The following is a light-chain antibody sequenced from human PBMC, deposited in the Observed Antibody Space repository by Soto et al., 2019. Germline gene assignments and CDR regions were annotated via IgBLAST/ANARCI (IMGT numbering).Light chain of an antibody. J-gene: IGKJ3*01. CDR3: QKYNSAPFT. CDR2: AAS. Sequence: DIQMTQSPSSLSASVGDRVTITCRASQDISNFLVWFQQKPGKVPNLLIYAASTLQSGIPSRFSGSGSGTDFTLTISILHPEDFGTYFCQKYNSAPFTFGPGTTVDVK. CDR1: QDISNF. V-gene: IGKV1-27*01.